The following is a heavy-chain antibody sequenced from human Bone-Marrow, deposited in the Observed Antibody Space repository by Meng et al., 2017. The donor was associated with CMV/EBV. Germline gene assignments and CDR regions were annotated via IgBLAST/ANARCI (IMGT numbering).Heavy chain of an antibody. CDR3: ARGWSSGWPYYYYYGMDV. CDR2: IGTAGDT. CDR1: GFTFSSYD. J-gene: IGHJ6*02. Sequence: GESLKISCAASGFTFSSYDMHWVRQATGKGLEWVSAIGTAGDTYYPGSVKGRFTISRENAKNSLYLQMNSLRAGDTAVYYCARGWSSGWPYYYYYGMDVWGQGTTFTVSS. D-gene: IGHD6-19*01. V-gene: IGHV3-13*01.